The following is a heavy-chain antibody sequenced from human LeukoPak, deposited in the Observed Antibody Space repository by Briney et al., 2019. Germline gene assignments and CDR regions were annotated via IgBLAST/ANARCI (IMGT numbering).Heavy chain of an antibody. CDR1: GYTFTSYA. CDR2: INAGNGNT. J-gene: IGHJ4*02. V-gene: IGHV1-3*01. D-gene: IGHD2-2*01. CDR3: ARHPSPQLHHFDY. Sequence: ASVKVSCKASGYTFTSYAMHWVRQAPGQRPEWMGWINAGNGNTKYSQKFQARVTMTRDTSTNTVYMELSSLRSEDTAVYYCARHPSPQLHHFDYWGQGTLVTVSS.